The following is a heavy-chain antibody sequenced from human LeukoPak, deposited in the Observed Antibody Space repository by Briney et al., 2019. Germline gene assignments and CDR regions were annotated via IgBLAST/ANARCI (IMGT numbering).Heavy chain of an antibody. CDR2: ISAYNGNT. CDR3: ARDSSGCEY. CDR1: GYTFTSYG. V-gene: IGHV1-18*01. D-gene: IGHD6-19*01. J-gene: IGHJ4*02. Sequence: GASVKVSCKSSGYTFTSYGISWVRQAPGQGLEWMGWISAYNGNTNYAQKLQGRVTMTTHTSTSTAYMELRSLISDDTAVYYCARDSSGCEYWGQGTLVTVSS.